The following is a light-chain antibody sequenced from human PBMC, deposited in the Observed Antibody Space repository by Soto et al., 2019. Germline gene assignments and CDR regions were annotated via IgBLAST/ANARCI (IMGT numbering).Light chain of an antibody. CDR1: QSITYS. J-gene: IGKJ1*01. Sequence: DIQMTQSPSSLSASVGDRVTITCRASQSITYSLNWYQQRPGKAPNLLIFAASTLQSGVPSRISGRGSGTDFTLTISSLQPEDFASYFCQQSYSTPRTFGQGTKVEIK. CDR3: QQSYSTPRT. V-gene: IGKV1-39*01. CDR2: AAS.